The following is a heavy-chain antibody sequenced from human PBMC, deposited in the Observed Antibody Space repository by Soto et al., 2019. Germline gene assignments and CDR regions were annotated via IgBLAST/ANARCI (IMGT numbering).Heavy chain of an antibody. Sequence: HGESLKISCKGSGFSFTGYCIGWVRQMPGKGLEWIGIIYPDDSDTRYSPSCQGQFTISADKSISTTYLPWSSLKASDNAMYYCARLGVAYSSSVDYWGKGTLVIVSS. CDR1: GFSFTGYC. V-gene: IGHV5-51*01. D-gene: IGHD6-13*01. J-gene: IGHJ4*02. CDR2: IYPDDSDT. CDR3: ARLGVAYSSSVDY.